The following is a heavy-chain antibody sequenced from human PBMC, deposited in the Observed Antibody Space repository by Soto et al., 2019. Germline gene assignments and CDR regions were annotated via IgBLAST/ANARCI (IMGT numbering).Heavy chain of an antibody. Sequence: GGSLRLSCAASGFSFSTSQMDWVRQAPGKGLEWVSYINDNSRAIFYADSVKGRFTISRDNAKNLLFLQMNSLRGEDKAVYYCAKDLTGYSMDVWGQGTTVTVSS. V-gene: IGHV3-48*03. CDR2: INDNSRAI. CDR1: GFSFSTSQ. J-gene: IGHJ6*02. CDR3: AKDLTGYSMDV. D-gene: IGHD2-21*01.